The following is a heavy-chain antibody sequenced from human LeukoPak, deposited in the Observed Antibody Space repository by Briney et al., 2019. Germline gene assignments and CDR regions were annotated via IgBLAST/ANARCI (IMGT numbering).Heavy chain of an antibody. D-gene: IGHD3-22*01. V-gene: IGHV3-23*01. CDR2: ISGSGGST. CDR1: GFTFSSYA. CDR3: AKGGGYYDSSGYYTDY. J-gene: IGHJ4*02. Sequence: GASLRLSCAASGFTFSSYAMSWVRQAPGKGLEWVSAISGSGGSTYYADSVKGRFTISRGNSKNTLYLQMNSLRAEDTAVYYCAKGGGYYDSSGYYTDYWGQGTLVTVSS.